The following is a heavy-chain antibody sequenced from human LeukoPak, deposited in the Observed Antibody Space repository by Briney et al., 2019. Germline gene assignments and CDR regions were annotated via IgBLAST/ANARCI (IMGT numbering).Heavy chain of an antibody. J-gene: IGHJ2*01. CDR1: GDSISSSY. Sequence: SETLSLTCTVSGDSISSSYWNWIRQPPGKGLEWIGHIFYSGSTNYNPSLKSRVTISVDTSKNQFSLKLSSVTAADTAVYYCARRTPAPIWYFDLWGRGTLVTVSS. CDR2: IFYSGST. D-gene: IGHD2-15*01. CDR3: ARRTPAPIWYFDL. V-gene: IGHV4-59*08.